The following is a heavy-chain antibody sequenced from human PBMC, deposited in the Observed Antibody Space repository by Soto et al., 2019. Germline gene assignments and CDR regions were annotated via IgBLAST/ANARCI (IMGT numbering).Heavy chain of an antibody. CDR2: IYYSGSI. CDR3: ARLHIAAAVAWFDP. CDR1: GGSFSRYD. D-gene: IGHD6-13*01. Sequence: SDTLSPICTVPGGSFSRYDWSWVRQPPGKGLEWIGYIYYSGSINYNPSLKSRVTISVDTSKNQFSLKLSSVTAADTAVYYCARLHIAAAVAWFDPWGQGTLVTVSS. V-gene: IGHV4-59*07. J-gene: IGHJ5*02.